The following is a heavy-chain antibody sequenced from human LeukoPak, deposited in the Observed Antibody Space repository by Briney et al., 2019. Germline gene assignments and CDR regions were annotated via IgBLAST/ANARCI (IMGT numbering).Heavy chain of an antibody. J-gene: IGHJ3*01. Sequence: GGSLRLSCAVSGFTFSSYSMSWARQAPGKGLEWVASINSDGSEGYYADVVKGRFTISRDNAKNSLYLQINSLRAEDTAVYYCARSSYSSSSSVWGQGTMVTVSS. CDR1: GFTFSSYS. V-gene: IGHV3-7*03. D-gene: IGHD6-6*01. CDR3: ARSSYSSSSSV. CDR2: INSDGSEG.